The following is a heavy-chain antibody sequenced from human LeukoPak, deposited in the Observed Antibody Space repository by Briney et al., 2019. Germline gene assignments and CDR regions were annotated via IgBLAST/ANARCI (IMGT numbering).Heavy chain of an antibody. J-gene: IGHJ4*02. CDR1: GFTFSSYT. V-gene: IGHV3-21*01. CDR3: ARDPGSSSYADY. CDR2: ISSSSSYI. Sequence: GGSLRLSCAASGFTFSSYTMNWVRQAPGKGLEWVSSISSSSSYIYYADSVKGRFTISRDNAKNSLYLQMNSLRAKDTAVYYCARDPGSSSYADYWGQGTLVTVSS. D-gene: IGHD6-13*01.